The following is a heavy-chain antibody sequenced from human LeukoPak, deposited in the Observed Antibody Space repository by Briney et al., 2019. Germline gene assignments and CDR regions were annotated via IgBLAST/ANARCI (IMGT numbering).Heavy chain of an antibody. V-gene: IGHV3-23*01. CDR2: LGRSGEYK. CDR3: VKDRPCETCMPMDA. J-gene: IGHJ6*02. CDR1: GFRFTDYS. Sequence: GGSLRLSCAASGFRFTDYSMSWVRQAPGKGLEWVAGLGRSGEYKYYAESVKGRFTISRDNSKDTVSLKMNSLRAEDSAIYFCVKDRPCETCMPMDAWGQGTTVTVSS. D-gene: IGHD2-2*01.